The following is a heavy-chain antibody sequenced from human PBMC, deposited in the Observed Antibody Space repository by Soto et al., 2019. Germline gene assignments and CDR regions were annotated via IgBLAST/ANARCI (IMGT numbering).Heavy chain of an antibody. J-gene: IGHJ5*02. Sequence: QVQLQESGPGLVKPSQTLSLTCTVSGGSISSGGYYWSWIRQHPGKGLEWIGYIYYSGSTYYNPSRKSRIPRSVDTSKNQFSLKLSSVTAADTAVYYCARSSPVVTAPWGQGTLVTVSS. CDR1: GGSISSGGYY. V-gene: IGHV4-31*03. CDR3: ARSSPVVTAP. CDR2: IYYSGST. D-gene: IGHD2-21*02.